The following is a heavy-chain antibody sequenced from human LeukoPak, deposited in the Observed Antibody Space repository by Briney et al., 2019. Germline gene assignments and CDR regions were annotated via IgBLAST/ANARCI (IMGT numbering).Heavy chain of an antibody. V-gene: IGHV3-33*06. J-gene: IGHJ6*03. CDR1: GFTFSSYG. D-gene: IGHD3-10*01. CDR3: AKGKVRGALSYMDV. Sequence: PKGSLRLSCAASGFTFSSYGTHWVRQAPGKGLEWMAVIWYDGSNKYYADSVKGRFTISRDNSKNTLYLQMNSLRAEDTAVYYCAKGKVRGALSYMDVWGKGTTVTVSS. CDR2: IWYDGSNK.